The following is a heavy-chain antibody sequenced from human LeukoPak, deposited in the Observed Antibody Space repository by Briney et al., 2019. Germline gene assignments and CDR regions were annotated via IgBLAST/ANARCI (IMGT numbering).Heavy chain of an antibody. J-gene: IGHJ6*03. V-gene: IGHV3-48*01. CDR3: AKDSAALWFGHMDV. CDR2: ISSSSSPI. Sequence: PGGSLRLSCAASGFTFSGYSMNWVRQAPGKGLEWVSYISSSSSPIYYADSVKGRFTISRDNAKNSLYLQMNSLRADDTAVYYCAKDSAALWFGHMDVWGKGTTVTVSS. CDR1: GFTFSGYS. D-gene: IGHD3-10*01.